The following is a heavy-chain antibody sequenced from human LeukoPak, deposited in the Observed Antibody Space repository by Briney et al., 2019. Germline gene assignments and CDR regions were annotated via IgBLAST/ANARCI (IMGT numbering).Heavy chain of an antibody. CDR1: GYSIRNGYN. CDR2: IYQSGST. D-gene: IGHD4-11*01. CDR3: ARAEINDYSRY. J-gene: IGHJ4*02. Sequence: SETLSLTCTVSGYSIRNGYNWGWIRLSPGKGLEWLGSIYQSGSTYDNPSLKSRVTLSIDPSKNQFYLKLTSVTAADTALYYCARAEINDYSRYWGPGIPAIVSS. V-gene: IGHV4-38-2*02.